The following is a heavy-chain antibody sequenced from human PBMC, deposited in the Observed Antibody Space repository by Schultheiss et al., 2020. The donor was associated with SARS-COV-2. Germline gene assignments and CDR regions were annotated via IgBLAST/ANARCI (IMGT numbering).Heavy chain of an antibody. Sequence: ASVKVSCKASGYTFTSYAMHWVRQAPGQGLEWMGWINPNSGDTNYAQKLQGRVTMTTDTSTSTAYMELRSLRSDDTAVYYCARDTAAGGFDPWGQGTLVTVSS. J-gene: IGHJ5*02. CDR1: GYTFTSYA. V-gene: IGHV1-18*01. D-gene: IGHD6-13*01. CDR2: INPNSGDT. CDR3: ARDTAAGGFDP.